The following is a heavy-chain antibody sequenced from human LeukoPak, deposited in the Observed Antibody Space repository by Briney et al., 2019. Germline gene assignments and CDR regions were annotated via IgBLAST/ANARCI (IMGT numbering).Heavy chain of an antibody. CDR3: ARLRRSQWLVADYYYYYMDV. V-gene: IGHV4-34*01. CDR2: INHSGST. D-gene: IGHD6-19*01. CDR1: GGSFSGYY. Sequence: SETLSLTCAVYGGSFSGYYWSWIRQPPGKGLEWIGEINHSGSTNYNPSLKSRVTISVDTSKNQFSLKLSSVTAADTAVYYCARLRRSQWLVADYYYYYMDVWGKGTTVTISS. J-gene: IGHJ6*03.